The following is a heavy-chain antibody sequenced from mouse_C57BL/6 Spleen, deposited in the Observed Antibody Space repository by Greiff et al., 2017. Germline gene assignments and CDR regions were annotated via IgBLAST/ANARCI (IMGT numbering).Heavy chain of an antibody. D-gene: IGHD3-1*01. J-gene: IGHJ3*01. CDR2: IYPGDGDT. CDR3: ARSGERGFAY. CDR1: GYAFSSSW. V-gene: IGHV1-82*01. Sequence: VQLQQSGPELVKPGASVKLSCKASGYAFSSSWMNWVKQRPGKGLEWIGRIYPGDGDTNYNGKFKGKATLTADKSSSTAYMQLSSLTSEDSAVYFCARSGERGFAYWGQGTLVTVSA.